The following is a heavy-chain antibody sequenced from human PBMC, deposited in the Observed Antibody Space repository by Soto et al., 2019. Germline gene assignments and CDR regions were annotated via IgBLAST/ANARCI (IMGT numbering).Heavy chain of an antibody. Sequence: SETLSLTCTVSGGSMNSYYWSWIRQPPGKGLEWIGYIYYSGSTNYNPSLKSRVTISVDTSKNQFSLKLSAVTAADTAVYYCARDIMGTNYYYYGMDVWGQGTTVTVSS. CDR3: ARDIMGTNYYYYGMDV. J-gene: IGHJ6*02. CDR1: GGSMNSYY. V-gene: IGHV4-59*01. D-gene: IGHD2-8*01. CDR2: IYYSGST.